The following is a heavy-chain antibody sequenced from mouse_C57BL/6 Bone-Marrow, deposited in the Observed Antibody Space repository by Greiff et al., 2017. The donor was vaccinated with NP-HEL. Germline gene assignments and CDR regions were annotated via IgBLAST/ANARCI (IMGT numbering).Heavy chain of an antibody. V-gene: IGHV14-4*01. CDR2: IDPENGDT. CDR3: TTSYYYGSHWYFDV. D-gene: IGHD1-1*01. CDR1: GFNIKDDY. Sequence: EVQLQESGAELVRPGASVKLSCTASGFNIKDDYMHWVKQRPEQGLEWIGWIDPENGDTEYASQFPGQATITADTASNTAYLQLSSLTSEDTAVYYCTTSYYYGSHWYFDVWGTGTTVTVSS. J-gene: IGHJ1*03.